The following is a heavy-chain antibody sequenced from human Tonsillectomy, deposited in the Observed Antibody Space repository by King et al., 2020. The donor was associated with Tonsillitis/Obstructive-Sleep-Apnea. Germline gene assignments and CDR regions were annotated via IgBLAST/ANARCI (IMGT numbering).Heavy chain of an antibody. D-gene: IGHD3-3*01. V-gene: IGHV3-33*01. CDR3: ARDECLEWLLKCYFDY. CDR2: IWYDGSNK. CDR1: GFTFSSYG. J-gene: IGHJ4*02. Sequence: VQLVESGGGVVQPGRSLRLSCAASGFTFSSYGMHWVRQAPGKGLEWVAVIWYDGSNKYYADSVKGRLTISRDNSKNTLYLQMNSLKAEESAVYFCARDECLEWLLKCYFDYWGQGTLVTVSS.